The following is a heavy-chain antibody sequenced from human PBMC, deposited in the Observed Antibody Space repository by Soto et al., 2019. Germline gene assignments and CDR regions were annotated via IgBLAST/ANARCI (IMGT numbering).Heavy chain of an antibody. Sequence: PGGSLRLSCAASGFTFSSYAMSWVRQAPGKGLEWVSAISGSGGSTYYADSVKGRFTISRDNSKNTLYLQMNSLRAEDTAVYYCAKDQVTIFGVVTLDYYYYYGMDVWGQGTTVTVSS. CDR3: AKDQVTIFGVVTLDYYYYYGMDV. CDR1: GFTFSSYA. D-gene: IGHD3-3*01. V-gene: IGHV3-23*01. J-gene: IGHJ6*02. CDR2: ISGSGGST.